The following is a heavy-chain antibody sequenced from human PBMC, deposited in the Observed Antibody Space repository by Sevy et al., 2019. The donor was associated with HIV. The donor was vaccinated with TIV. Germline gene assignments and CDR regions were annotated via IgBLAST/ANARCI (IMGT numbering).Heavy chain of an antibody. D-gene: IGHD3-3*01. CDR2: INPISGGT. Sequence: ASVKVSCKASGYAFTGYYIHWVRQAPGQGLEWMGRINPISGGTDDSHKFQGRVTMTRDTSISTAYMDVTSLRSDDTAVYYCARAPTDFWTGGMDVWGQGTMVTVSS. J-gene: IGHJ6*02. V-gene: IGHV1-2*06. CDR1: GYAFTGYY. CDR3: ARAPTDFWTGGMDV.